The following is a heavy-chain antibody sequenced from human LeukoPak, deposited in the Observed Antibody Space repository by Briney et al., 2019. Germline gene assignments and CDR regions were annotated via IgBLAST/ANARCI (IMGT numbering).Heavy chain of an antibody. CDR1: GYTFTSYD. CDR2: MNPNSGNT. D-gene: IGHD5-12*01. Sequence: ASVKVSCKASGYTFTSYDINWLRQATGQGLEWMGWMNPNSGNTGYAQKFQGRVTMTRNTSMSTAYMELSSLRSEDTAVYYCAIRTPVDIVATLGERVKKGLDYWGQGTLVPVSS. V-gene: IGHV1-8*01. J-gene: IGHJ4*02. CDR3: AIRTPVDIVATLGERVKKGLDY.